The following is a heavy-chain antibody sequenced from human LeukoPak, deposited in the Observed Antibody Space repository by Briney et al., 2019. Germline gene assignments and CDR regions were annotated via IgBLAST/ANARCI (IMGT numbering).Heavy chain of an antibody. D-gene: IGHD3-22*01. CDR2: IYSGGST. J-gene: IGHJ4*02. V-gene: IGHV3-53*01. CDR1: GFTVSNTY. Sequence: GGSLRLSCAASGFTVSNTYMSWVRQAPGKGLEWVSVIYSGGSTYYADTVKGRFTISRDNSKNTLYLQMNSLRAEDTAVYYCARNLYYYDSSGYYYYWGQGTLVTVSS. CDR3: ARNLYYYDSSGYYYY.